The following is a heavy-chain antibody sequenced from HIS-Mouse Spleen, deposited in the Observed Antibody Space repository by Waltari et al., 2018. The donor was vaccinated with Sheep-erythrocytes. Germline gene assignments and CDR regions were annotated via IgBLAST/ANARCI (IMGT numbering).Heavy chain of an antibody. D-gene: IGHD1-26*01. V-gene: IGHV3-21*01. CDR2: ISSSSSYI. Sequence: EVQLVESGGGLVKPGGSLRLSCAASGFTFSSYSMNWVRQAPGKGLEGVSSISSSSSYIYYADSVKGRFTISRGNAKNSLYLQMNSLRAEDTAVYYCARVASGATFDYWGQGTLVTVSS. CDR3: ARVASGATFDY. CDR1: GFTFSSYS. J-gene: IGHJ4*02.